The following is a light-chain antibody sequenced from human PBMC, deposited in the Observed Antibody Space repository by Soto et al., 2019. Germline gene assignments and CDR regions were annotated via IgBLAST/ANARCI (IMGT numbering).Light chain of an antibody. CDR1: QSLSSY. CDR3: QQSYSTPSIP. V-gene: IGKV1-39*01. CDR2: AAS. Sequence: DIQMTQSPSSLSASVGDRVTITCRASQSLSSYLTWYQQKPGKAPKLLIYAASSLQSGVPSRFSGSGSGTDFTLTISSLQPEDFATYYCQQSYSTPSIPFGQGTRLEIK. J-gene: IGKJ5*01.